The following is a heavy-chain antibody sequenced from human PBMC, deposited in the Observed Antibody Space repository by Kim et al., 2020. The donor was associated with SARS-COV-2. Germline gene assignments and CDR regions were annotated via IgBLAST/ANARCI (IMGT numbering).Heavy chain of an antibody. CDR3: ASGFYYDFWSGYEQFDY. J-gene: IGHJ4*02. Sequence: LKSRVTISVDTSKNQFSLKLSSVTAADTAVYYCASGFYYDFWSGYEQFDYWGQGTLVTVSS. D-gene: IGHD3-3*01. V-gene: IGHV4-39*01.